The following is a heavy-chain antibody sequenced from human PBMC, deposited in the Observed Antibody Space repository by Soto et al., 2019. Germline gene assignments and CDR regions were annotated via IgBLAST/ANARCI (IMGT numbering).Heavy chain of an antibody. D-gene: IGHD2-8*01. J-gene: IGHJ4*02. CDR2: ISRDGSSK. CDR3: ARSRNGAVPDSINF. Sequence: PGGSLRLSCAASGFTFSRYAMHWVRQAPGEGLEWVAVISRDGSSKYYGDSVKGRFTVSRDNSNNTLYLSMTSLRPDDTAVFYCARSRNGAVPDSINFWGQGTLVTVLL. V-gene: IGHV3-30-3*01. CDR1: GFTFSRYA.